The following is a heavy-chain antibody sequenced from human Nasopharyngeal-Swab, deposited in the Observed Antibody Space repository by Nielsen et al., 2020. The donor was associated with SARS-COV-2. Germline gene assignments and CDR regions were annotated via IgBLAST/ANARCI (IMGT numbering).Heavy chain of an antibody. Sequence: GESLKISCQASGSIFTNYWIGWVRQMPGKGLEWMAMIYPGDSDSKYSPSFQGQVTISADKSISTAYLQWGSLKASDTAMYYCAGLSFPYWFFDLWGRGTLVTVSS. CDR2: IYPGDSDS. V-gene: IGHV5-51*01. D-gene: IGHD2-15*01. CDR3: AGLSFPYWFFDL. J-gene: IGHJ2*01. CDR1: GSIFTNYW.